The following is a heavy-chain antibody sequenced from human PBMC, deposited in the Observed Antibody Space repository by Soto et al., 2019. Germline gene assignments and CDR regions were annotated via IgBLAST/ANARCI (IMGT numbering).Heavy chain of an antibody. CDR2: INPNGGIT. J-gene: IGHJ4*02. CDR1: GYTFTHYY. V-gene: IGHV1-46*01. D-gene: IGHD5-18*01. CDR3: ATSVNSAMAFDY. Sequence: QVQLVQSGAEVTKPGASVRVSCKASGYTFTHYYIHWVRQAPGQGLEWMGIINPNGGITTYAQKFRAGFSVTRDTSTSTVYLELISLRSEGSAVYYCATSVNSAMAFDYLGQGTLVTVSS.